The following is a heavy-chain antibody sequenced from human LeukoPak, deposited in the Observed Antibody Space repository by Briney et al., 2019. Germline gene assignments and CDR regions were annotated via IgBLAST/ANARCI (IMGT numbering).Heavy chain of an antibody. D-gene: IGHD3-10*01. CDR1: GGTFSSYA. Sequence: SVKVSCKASGGTFSSYAISWVRQAPGQGLEWMGGIIPIFGTANYAQKFQGRVTITADESTSTAYMELSSLRSEDTAVYYCARVLEFDYYGSGSCLYWGQGTLVTVSS. CDR2: IIPIFGTA. V-gene: IGHV1-69*13. CDR3: ARVLEFDYYGSGSCLY. J-gene: IGHJ4*02.